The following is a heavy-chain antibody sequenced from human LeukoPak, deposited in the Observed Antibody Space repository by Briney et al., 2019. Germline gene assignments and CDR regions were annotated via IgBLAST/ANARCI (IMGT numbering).Heavy chain of an antibody. CDR2: ISSSSYI. D-gene: IGHD3-3*01. J-gene: IGHJ5*02. Sequence: PGGSLRLSCAASGFTFSSYSMNWVRQAPGKGLEWVSSISSSSYIYYADSVKGRFTISRDNAKNSLYLQMNSLRAEDTAVYYCARGPLYDFWSGYYTNWFDPWGQGTLVTVSS. CDR3: ARGPLYDFWSGYYTNWFDP. V-gene: IGHV3-21*01. CDR1: GFTFSSYS.